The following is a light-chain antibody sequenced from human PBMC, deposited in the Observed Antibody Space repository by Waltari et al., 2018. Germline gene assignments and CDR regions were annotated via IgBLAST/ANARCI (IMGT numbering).Light chain of an antibody. Sequence: DIRLTQSPSFLSASVGDKVTITCRASQGIGSHLSWYQQDPGKAPKLLIYAASTLQGGVPSRFSGSGSGTEFALTISGLQPEDFATYCCLHLNSYPYTFGGGTKVDIK. CDR3: LHLNSYPYT. CDR1: QGIGSH. J-gene: IGKJ4*01. CDR2: AAS. V-gene: IGKV1-9*01.